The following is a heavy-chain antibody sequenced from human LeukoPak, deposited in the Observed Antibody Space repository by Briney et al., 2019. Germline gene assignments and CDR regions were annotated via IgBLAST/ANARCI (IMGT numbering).Heavy chain of an antibody. CDR3: ARAGGATKIGEFDY. V-gene: IGHV3-30*02. Sequence: GGSLRLSCAASGFTFSTSGIHCVPDAPGKGLECGSYIQYDDSDKYYADSLKGRCTIPRDNPKNTGHRQMNSLRSKDRALFYCARAGGATKIGEFDYWGQGTLVTVSS. CDR1: GFTFSTSG. J-gene: IGHJ4*02. CDR2: IQYDDSDK. D-gene: IGHD1-26*01.